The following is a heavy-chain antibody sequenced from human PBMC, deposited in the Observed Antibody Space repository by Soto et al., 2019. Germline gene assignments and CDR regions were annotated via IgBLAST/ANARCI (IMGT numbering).Heavy chain of an antibody. CDR1: GYTFTHYY. CDR3: ARDLAAGDH. CDR2: INPASGST. Sequence: QVQLVQSGAEVKKPGASVKLSCRTSGYTFTHYYIHWVRQAPGQGLEWLAIINPASGSTNYAQDFQGRVTLTMDTSTTTVYMALSGLRAEDSAFFYCARDLAAGDHWGQGTLVTVSS. D-gene: IGHD6-13*01. V-gene: IGHV1-46*01. J-gene: IGHJ4*02.